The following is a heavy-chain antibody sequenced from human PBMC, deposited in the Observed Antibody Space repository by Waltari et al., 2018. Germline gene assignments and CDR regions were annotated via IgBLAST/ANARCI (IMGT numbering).Heavy chain of an antibody. V-gene: IGHV3-7*01. D-gene: IGHD2-21*01. CDR3: ARWRWHQSEFDS. Sequence: EVQLVESGGGFVQPGGSLRLSCAASGFPFSASWLNWVRQAPGKGLEWVASIKQGVSEIHYRDSIKGRFTTSTDSAKNSLYLQMNSLRVEDTAVYYCARWRWHQSEFDSWGQGTLVTVSP. J-gene: IGHJ4*02. CDR2: IKQGVSEI. CDR1: GFPFSASW.